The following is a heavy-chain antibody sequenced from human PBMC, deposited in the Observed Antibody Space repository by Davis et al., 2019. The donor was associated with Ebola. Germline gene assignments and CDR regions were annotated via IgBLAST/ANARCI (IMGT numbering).Heavy chain of an antibody. CDR1: GGSISSSN. Sequence: ETLSLTCTVSGGSISSSNYYWGWIRQPPGKGLEWVSSISSSSSYIYYADSVKGRFTISRDNAKNSLYLQMNSLRAEDTAVYYCARDHYYYDSSGYYHDFDYWGQGTLVTVSS. CDR2: ISSSSSYI. D-gene: IGHD3-22*01. V-gene: IGHV3-21*01. CDR3: ARDHYYYDSSGYYHDFDY. J-gene: IGHJ4*02.